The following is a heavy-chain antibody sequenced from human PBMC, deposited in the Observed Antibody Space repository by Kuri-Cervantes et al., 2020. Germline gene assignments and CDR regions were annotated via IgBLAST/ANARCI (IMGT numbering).Heavy chain of an antibody. CDR2: ISYDGSNK. D-gene: IGHD1-26*01. V-gene: IGHV3-30*03. CDR1: GFTFSSYG. J-gene: IGHJ6*02. CDR3: ARDRSPRVGATRRFLYGMDV. Sequence: GGSLRLSCAASGFTFSSYGMHWVRQAPGKGLEWVAVISYDGSNKYYADSVKGRFTISRDNSKNTLYLQMNSLRAEDTAVYYCARDRSPRVGATRRFLYGMDVWGQGTTVTVSS.